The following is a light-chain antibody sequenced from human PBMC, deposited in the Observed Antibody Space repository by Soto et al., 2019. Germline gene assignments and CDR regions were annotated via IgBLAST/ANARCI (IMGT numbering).Light chain of an antibody. V-gene: IGKV3-20*01. J-gene: IGKJ2*01. CDR1: QSVNSNY. CDR2: GAS. Sequence: DIVLTQSPGTLSLSPGERATLSCRASQSVNSNYLAWYQQKPGQAPRLLIFGASTRATGISDRFRGSWSGTDFTLTINRLEPEDFAVYYCQQYGRTFGQGTKLEIK. CDR3: QQYGRT.